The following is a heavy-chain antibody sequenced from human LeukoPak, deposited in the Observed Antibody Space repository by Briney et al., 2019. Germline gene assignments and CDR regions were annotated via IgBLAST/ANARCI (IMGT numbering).Heavy chain of an antibody. CDR3: AREGYCTNGVCYPPYYYYYMDV. CDR2: IYTSGST. J-gene: IGHJ6*03. D-gene: IGHD2-8*01. V-gene: IGHV4-4*07. Sequence: SETLSLTCTVSGGSISSHYWSWIRQPAGKGLEWIGRIYTSGSTNYNPSLKSRVTMSVDTSKNQFSLKLSSVTAADTAVYYCAREGYCTNGVCYPPYYYYYMDVWGKGTTVTVSS. CDR1: GGSISSHY.